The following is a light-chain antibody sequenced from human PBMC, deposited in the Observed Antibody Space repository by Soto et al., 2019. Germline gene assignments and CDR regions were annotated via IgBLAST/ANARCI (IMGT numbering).Light chain of an antibody. Sequence: QSVLTQPASVSGSPGQSITISCTGTSSDVGSYNLVSWYQQHPGKAPKLVISEGNKRPSGVSNRFSGSKSGNTASLTISGLQAEDEADYYCCSYAGTFYVFGTGTKATVL. CDR2: EGN. CDR3: CSYAGTFYV. V-gene: IGLV2-23*01. CDR1: SSDVGSYNL. J-gene: IGLJ1*01.